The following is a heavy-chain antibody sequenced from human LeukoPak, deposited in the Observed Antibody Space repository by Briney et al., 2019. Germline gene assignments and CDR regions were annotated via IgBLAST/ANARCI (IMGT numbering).Heavy chain of an antibody. CDR2: IYYSGST. J-gene: IGHJ3*02. D-gene: IGHD3-22*01. CDR1: GGSISSSSYY. Sequence: SETLSLTCTVSGGSISSSSYYWGWIRQPPGKGLEWIGSIYYSGSTYYNPSLKSRVTISVDTSKNQFSLKLSSVTAADTAVYYCARRSFRSGYDAFDIWGQGTMVTVSS. CDR3: ARRSFRSGYDAFDI. V-gene: IGHV4-39*07.